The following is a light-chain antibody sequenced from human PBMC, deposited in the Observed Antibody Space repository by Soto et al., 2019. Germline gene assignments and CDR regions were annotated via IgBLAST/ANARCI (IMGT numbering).Light chain of an antibody. CDR2: GAS. Sequence: EIVMTQSPATLSVSPGERATLSCRASQSVSSNLAWYQQKPGQDPRLLIYGASTRATGIPARFSGSGSGTEFTLPISSLQSADFAVYYCQQYNNWPPFTFGPGTKVEIK. V-gene: IGKV3-15*01. CDR3: QQYNNWPPFT. CDR1: QSVSSN. J-gene: IGKJ3*01.